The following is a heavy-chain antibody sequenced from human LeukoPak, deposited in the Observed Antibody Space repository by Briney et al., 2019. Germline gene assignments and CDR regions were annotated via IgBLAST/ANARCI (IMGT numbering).Heavy chain of an antibody. CDR2: IHDSVNT. CDR3: ASTKKWLAFDI. V-gene: IGHV4-59*01. CDR1: GDSINNYY. Sequence: KPSETPSLTCTLSGDSINNYYWSWIRQPPGKGLEWIGNIHDSVNTNYNPSLKSRVTISIDTSKNQFSLKLTSVTAADTAVYYCASTKKWLAFDIWGQGTMVTVSS. D-gene: IGHD6-19*01. J-gene: IGHJ3*02.